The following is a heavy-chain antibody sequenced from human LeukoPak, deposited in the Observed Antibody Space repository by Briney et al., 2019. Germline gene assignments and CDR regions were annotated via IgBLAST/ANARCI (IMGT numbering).Heavy chain of an antibody. CDR3: ARGFLRYDAFDI. V-gene: IGHV3-21*04. D-gene: IGHD1-1*01. CDR1: GFTFSEFH. J-gene: IGHJ3*02. CDR2: INNSSGYI. Sequence: WGTLTLSCTASGFTFSEFHLNWLRQAPGKGREWVRSINNSSGYIKYTLSVKGRFTISRDSSKNSVYIHMNSVISEDTAFYWYARGFLRYDAFDIWGQGTLVTVSS.